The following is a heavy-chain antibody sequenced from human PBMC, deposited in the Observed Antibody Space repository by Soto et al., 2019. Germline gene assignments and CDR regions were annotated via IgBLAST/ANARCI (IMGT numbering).Heavy chain of an antibody. CDR1: GVSITSSNW. J-gene: IGHJ3*02. CDR3: ARFNSGNYYEAFDI. Sequence: SETLSLTCAVSGVSITSSNWWSWVRQPPGKGLEWIGEIYHSGSTNYNPSLKSRVTISVDKSKNQFSLKLSSVTAADTAVYYCARFNSGNYYEAFDIWGQGTMVT. V-gene: IGHV4-4*02. D-gene: IGHD1-26*01. CDR2: IYHSGST.